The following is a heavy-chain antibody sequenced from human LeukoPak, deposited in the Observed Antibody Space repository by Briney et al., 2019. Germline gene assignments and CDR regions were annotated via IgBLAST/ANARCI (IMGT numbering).Heavy chain of an antibody. CDR1: GGSISSSSYY. V-gene: IGHV4-61*02. J-gene: IGHJ4*02. CDR3: AREWEALDY. CDR2: IYTSGST. Sequence: SETLSLTCTVSGGSISSSSYYWSWIRQPAGKGLEWIGRIYTSGSTNYNPSLKSRVTMSVDTSKNQFSLKLSSVTAADTAVYYCAREWEALDYWGQGTLVTVSS. D-gene: IGHD1-26*01.